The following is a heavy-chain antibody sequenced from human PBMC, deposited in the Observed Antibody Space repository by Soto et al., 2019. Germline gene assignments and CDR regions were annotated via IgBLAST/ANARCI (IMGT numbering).Heavy chain of an antibody. CDR1: GFTFSSYS. Sequence: GGSLRLSCAASGFTFSSYSMNWVRQAPGKGLEWVSSISSSSSYIYYADSVKGRFTISRDNAKNSLYLQMNSLRAEDTAVYYCARSALTGTKGELDYWGQGTLVTVSS. CDR3: ARSALTGTKGELDY. J-gene: IGHJ4*02. CDR2: ISSSSSYI. V-gene: IGHV3-21*01. D-gene: IGHD1-7*01.